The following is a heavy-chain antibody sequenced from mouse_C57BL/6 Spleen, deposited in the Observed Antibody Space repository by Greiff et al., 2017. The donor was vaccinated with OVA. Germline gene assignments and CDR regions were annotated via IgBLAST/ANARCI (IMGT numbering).Heavy chain of an antibody. Sequence: VQLVESGPGLVQPSQSLSITCTVSGFSLTSYGVHWVRQSPGKGLEWLGVIWRGGSTDYNAAFMSRLSITKDNSKSQVFFKMNSLQADDTAIYYCANIGYDYDYYAMDYWGQGTSVTVSS. D-gene: IGHD2-4*01. CDR1: GFSLTSYG. CDR3: ANIGYDYDYYAMDY. J-gene: IGHJ4*01. V-gene: IGHV2-5*01. CDR2: IWRGGST.